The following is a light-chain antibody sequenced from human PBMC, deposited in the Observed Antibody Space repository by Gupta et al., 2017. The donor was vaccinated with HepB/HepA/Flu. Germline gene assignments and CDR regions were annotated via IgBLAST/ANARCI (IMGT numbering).Light chain of an antibody. CDR1: GSGFGDYNY. CDR2: HVT. J-gene: IGLJ2*01. Sequence: QSALPQPASVSGSPGQSITISCTGIGSGFGDYNYVSWYQQHPGKAPKLLISHVTNRPSGVSNRFSGSKSGNTASLTISGLQPEDEADYYCNSLTTTGTLVVFGGGTKVTVL. V-gene: IGLV2-14*01. CDR3: NSLTTTGTLVV.